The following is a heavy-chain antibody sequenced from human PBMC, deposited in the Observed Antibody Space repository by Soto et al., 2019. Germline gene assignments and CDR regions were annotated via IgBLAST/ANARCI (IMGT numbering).Heavy chain of an antibody. V-gene: IGHV4-34*01. CDR2: INHSGST. CDR3: PRARPVLIWFGGGDWFDP. Sequence: QVQLQQWGAGLLKPSETLSLTCAVYGGSFSGYYWSWIRQPPGKGLEWIGEINHSGSTNYNPSLKSRVTISVDPSKIQFSLNLSSVTAADTAANYCPRARPVLIWFGGGDWFDPWGQGTLVTVSS. J-gene: IGHJ5*02. D-gene: IGHD3-10*01. CDR1: GGSFSGYY.